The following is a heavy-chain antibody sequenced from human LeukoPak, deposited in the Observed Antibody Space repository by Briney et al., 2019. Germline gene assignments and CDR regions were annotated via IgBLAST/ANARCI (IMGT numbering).Heavy chain of an antibody. CDR2: IYYSGST. J-gene: IGHJ3*02. CDR3: ARAGLMVRGDFHDAFDI. Sequence: SGTLSLTCTVSGGSISSSSYYWGWIRQPPGKGLEWIGYIYYSGSTNYNPSLKSRVTISVDTSKNQFSLKLSSVTAADTAVYYCARAGLMVRGDFHDAFDIWGQGTMVTVSS. CDR1: GGSISSSSYY. D-gene: IGHD3-10*01. V-gene: IGHV4-61*05.